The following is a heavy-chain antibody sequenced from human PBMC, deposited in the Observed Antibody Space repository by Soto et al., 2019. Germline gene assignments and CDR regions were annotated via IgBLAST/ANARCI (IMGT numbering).Heavy chain of an antibody. CDR3: ARGPTLDV. J-gene: IGHJ6*04. V-gene: IGHV4-59*08. Sequence: QVQLQESGPGLVKPSETLSLTCTVSGGSISSYYWSWIRQPPGKGLEWIGYIYYSGATSYNPSLKRRVTISLDTSKNQFSLRLTSVTAADTAVYFCARGPTLDVWGKGTTVSVSS. CDR1: GGSISSYY. CDR2: IYYSGAT.